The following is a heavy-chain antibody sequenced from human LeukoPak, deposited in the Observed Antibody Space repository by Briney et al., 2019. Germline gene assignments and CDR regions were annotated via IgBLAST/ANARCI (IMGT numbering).Heavy chain of an antibody. CDR3: ARVTDGSGSYYKGGYYYYYYMDV. CDR1: GYTLTSYY. V-gene: IGHV1-46*01. J-gene: IGHJ6*03. CDR2: INPSGGST. D-gene: IGHD3-10*01. Sequence: ASVKVSCKPSGYTLTSYYMHWVRQAPGQGLEWMGIINPSGGSTTYAQKFQGRITMTRDMAASIVYMELSSLRSEDTAVYYCARVTDGSGSYYKGGYYYYYYMDVWGKGTTVTISS.